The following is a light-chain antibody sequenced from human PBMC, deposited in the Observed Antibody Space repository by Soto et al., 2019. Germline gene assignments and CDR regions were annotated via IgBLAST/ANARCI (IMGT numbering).Light chain of an antibody. CDR3: QQRSNWPRVT. CDR2: DAS. J-gene: IGKJ3*01. CDR1: QSVSSY. V-gene: IGKV3-11*01. Sequence: EIVLTQSPATLSLSPGETATLSCRASQSVSSYLAWYQQKPGQAPRLLIYDASNRATGIPARFSGRGSGTGFTLTISSLEPEDFPVYYCQQRSNWPRVTFGPGTKVDIK.